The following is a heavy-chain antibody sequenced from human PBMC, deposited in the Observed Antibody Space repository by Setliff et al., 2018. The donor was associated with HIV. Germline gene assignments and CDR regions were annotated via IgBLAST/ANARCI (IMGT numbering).Heavy chain of an antibody. D-gene: IGHD5-12*01. Sequence: ASVKVSCKASGYTFTGYYMHWVRQAPGQGLEWMGWINPNSGGTNYAQKFQGRVTMTRDTSISTAYMELSRLKSDDTALYYCAGGRVPTSISPMDVWGQGTTGTVS. CDR2: INPNSGGT. CDR3: AGGRVPTSISPMDV. J-gene: IGHJ6*02. V-gene: IGHV1-2*02. CDR1: GYTFTGYY.